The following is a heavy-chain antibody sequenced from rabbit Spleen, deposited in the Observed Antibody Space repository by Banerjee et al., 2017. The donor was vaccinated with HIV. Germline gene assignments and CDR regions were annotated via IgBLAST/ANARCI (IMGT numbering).Heavy chain of an antibody. CDR3: AGGDGYAYGGYDL. J-gene: IGHJ4*01. D-gene: IGHD6-1*01. CDR2: VYTGSTGTT. Sequence: QSLEESGGDLVKPGASLTLTCTASGIDFSDSAYMCWVRQAPGKGLEYIACVYTGSTGTTYYASWAKGHFTISKTSSTTATLQMTSLTAADTATYFCAGGDGYAYGGYDLWGPGTLVTVS. CDR1: GIDFSDSAY. V-gene: IGHV1S40*01.